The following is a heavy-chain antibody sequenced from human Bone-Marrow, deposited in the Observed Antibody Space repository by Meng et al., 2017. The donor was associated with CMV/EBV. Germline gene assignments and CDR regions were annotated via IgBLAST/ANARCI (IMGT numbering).Heavy chain of an antibody. D-gene: IGHD3-3*01. Sequence: ESLKISCSASGFTFSSYWMHWVRQAPGKGLVWVSRINSDGSSTSYADSVKGRFTISRDNATNTLYLKMNSLRAEDTAVYYGARKMRQFWSGGGGMDVWGQGTTVTVSS. J-gene: IGHJ6*02. CDR1: GFTFSSYW. CDR2: INSDGSST. CDR3: ARKMRQFWSGGGGMDV. V-gene: IGHV3-74*01.